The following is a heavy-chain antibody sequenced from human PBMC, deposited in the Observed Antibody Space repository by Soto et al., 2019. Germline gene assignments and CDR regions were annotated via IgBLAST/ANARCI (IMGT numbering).Heavy chain of an antibody. D-gene: IGHD6-19*01. Sequence: EVQLVESGGGLVQPGGSLRLSCAASGFTFSSYSMNWVRQAPGKGLEWVSYISSSSSTIYYADSVKGRFTISRDNAKNSLYLRMNSLRDEDTAVYYCARDHDSSGWYDAFDIWGQGTMVTVSS. CDR1: GFTFSSYS. CDR3: ARDHDSSGWYDAFDI. J-gene: IGHJ3*02. V-gene: IGHV3-48*02. CDR2: ISSSSSTI.